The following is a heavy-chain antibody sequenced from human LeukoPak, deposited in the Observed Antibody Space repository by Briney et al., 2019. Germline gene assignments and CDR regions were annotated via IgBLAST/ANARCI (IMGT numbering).Heavy chain of an antibody. CDR3: ARDKGSGSYVWFDP. J-gene: IGHJ5*02. Sequence: ASVKVSCKASGYTFTGYYMHWVRQTPGQGLEWMGMISPGGGSTQYAQKFQGRVTMTRDMSTGTFYMDLSSLRSEDTGVYYCARDKGSGSYVWFDPWGQGSLVTVSS. D-gene: IGHD3-10*01. V-gene: IGHV1-46*01. CDR2: ISPGGGST. CDR1: GYTFTGYY.